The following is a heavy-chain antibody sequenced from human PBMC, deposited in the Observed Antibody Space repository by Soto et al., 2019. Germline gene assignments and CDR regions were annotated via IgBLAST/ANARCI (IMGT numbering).Heavy chain of an antibody. Sequence: QLQLQESGSGLVKPSQTLSLTCAVSGGSISSGGYSWSWLRQPPGKGLEWIGHSFHSGSTYYNPSPKSPVTISVDGAKNHFSLELSAVTAADTAVYYCASEGGSGSPDWSFNVWGRGTLVTVSS. D-gene: IGHD1-26*01. J-gene: IGHJ2*01. V-gene: IGHV4-30-2*01. CDR1: GGSISSGGYS. CDR2: SFHSGST. CDR3: ASEGGSGSPDWSFNV.